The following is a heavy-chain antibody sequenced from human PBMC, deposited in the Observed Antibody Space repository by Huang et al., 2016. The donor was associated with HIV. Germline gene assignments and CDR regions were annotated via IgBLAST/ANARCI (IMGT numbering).Heavy chain of an antibody. J-gene: IGHJ5*02. CDR2: VNPKSGAT. CDR3: ERAVVRGLIIRFDP. V-gene: IGHV1-2*02. Sequence: GASVKVSCGTSGYIFTDYYIHWVRQAPGQGLEWMGWVNPKSGATNQAQRVQGRLHMTTDTSTSAVYMELANLRSDDTAVYYCERAVVRGLIIRFDPWGQGTLVTVSS. D-gene: IGHD3-10*01. CDR1: GYIFTDYY.